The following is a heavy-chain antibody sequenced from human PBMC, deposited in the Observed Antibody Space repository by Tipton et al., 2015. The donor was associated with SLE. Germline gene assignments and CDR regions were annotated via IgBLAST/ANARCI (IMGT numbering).Heavy chain of an antibody. Sequence: TLSLTCTVSGGSISGYYWNWIRQPPGKGLEWVGYINYSGNTNYNPSLKSRVTISVDTSRNRFSLQLSSVTAADTALYYCARGCSGGACYWGDSWGQGALVTVSS. CDR3: ARGCSGGACYWGDS. CDR2: INYSGNT. J-gene: IGHJ4*02. V-gene: IGHV4-59*12. CDR1: GGSISGYY. D-gene: IGHD2-21*02.